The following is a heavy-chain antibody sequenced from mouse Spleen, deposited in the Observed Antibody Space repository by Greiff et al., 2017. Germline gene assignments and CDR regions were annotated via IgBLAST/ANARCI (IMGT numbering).Heavy chain of an antibody. J-gene: IGHJ4*01. CDR1: GYSITSDY. V-gene: IGHV3-8*01. CDR3: ARLDGDYVNAMDY. CDR2: ISYSGST. Sequence: EVNVVESGPGLVKPSQTLSLTCSVTGYSITSDYWNWIRKFPGNKLEYMGYISYSGSTYYNPSLKSRISITRDTSKNQYYLQLNSVTTEDTATYYCARLDGDYVNAMDYWGQGTSVTVSS. D-gene: IGHD2-13*01.